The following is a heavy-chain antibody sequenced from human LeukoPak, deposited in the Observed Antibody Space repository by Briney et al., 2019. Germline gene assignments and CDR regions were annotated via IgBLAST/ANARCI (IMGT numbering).Heavy chain of an antibody. CDR1: GFTFEDYA. Sequence: RRSLRLSSAAFGFTFEDYAMHCVREAPGKGLEWVSGLTWDSRQLGYADSVKGRFTVYRDNAKISLYLQMNSLRAEDTALYYCAKERDGYREAFDLWGQGTMVIVSS. V-gene: IGHV3-9*01. CDR3: AKERDGYREAFDL. D-gene: IGHD5-24*01. J-gene: IGHJ3*01. CDR2: LTWDSRQL.